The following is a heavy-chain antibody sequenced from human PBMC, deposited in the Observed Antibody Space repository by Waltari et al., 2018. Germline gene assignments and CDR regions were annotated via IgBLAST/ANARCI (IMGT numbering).Heavy chain of an antibody. CDR2: MNPNSGNT. CDR1: GYTFTSYD. D-gene: IGHD1-26*01. Sequence: QVQLVQSGAEVKKPGASVTVSCKASGYTFTSYDINWVRQATGQGLEWMGWMNPNSGNTGYAQKFQGRVTMTRNTSISTAYMELSSLRSEDTAVYYCASYQKYIGNAFDIWGQGTMVTVSS. CDR3: ASYQKYIGNAFDI. J-gene: IGHJ3*02. V-gene: IGHV1-8*01.